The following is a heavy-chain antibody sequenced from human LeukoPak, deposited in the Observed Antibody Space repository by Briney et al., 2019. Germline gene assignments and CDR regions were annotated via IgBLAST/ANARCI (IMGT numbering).Heavy chain of an antibody. CDR2: IIPIFGTA. J-gene: IGHJ4*02. Sequence: SVKVSCKASGGTFSGYAISWVRQAPGQGLEWMGGIIPIFGTANYAQKFQGRVTITTDESTSTACMELSSLRSEDTAVYYCARAGIVGATGSDYWGQGTLVTVSS. D-gene: IGHD1-26*01. CDR1: GGTFSGYA. V-gene: IGHV1-69*05. CDR3: ARAGIVGATGSDY.